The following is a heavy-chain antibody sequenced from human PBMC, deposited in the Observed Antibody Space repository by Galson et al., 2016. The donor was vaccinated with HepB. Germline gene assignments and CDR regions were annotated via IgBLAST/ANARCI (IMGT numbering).Heavy chain of an antibody. J-gene: IGHJ6*02. CDR2: ISWNSGRV. Sequence: SLRLSCAASGFTFGEYAMHWVRQAPGKGLEWISGISWNSGRVGYADSVRGRFTISRDNVKNSLYLQMNSLRAEDTALYYCAKALVRGSFYYYYYSMDVWGQGTTVTVS. D-gene: IGHD3-10*01. CDR1: GFTFGEYA. V-gene: IGHV3-9*01. CDR3: AKALVRGSFYYYYYSMDV.